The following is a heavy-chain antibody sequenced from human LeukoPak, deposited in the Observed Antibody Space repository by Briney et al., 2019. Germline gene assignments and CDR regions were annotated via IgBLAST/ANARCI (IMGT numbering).Heavy chain of an antibody. CDR1: GGSFSGCY. CDR2: INHSGST. Sequence: SETLSLTCAVYGGSFSGCYWSWIRQPPGKGLEWIGEINHSGSTNYNPSLKSRVTISVDTSKNQFSLKLSSVTAADTAVYYCARSRRGWLVYWGQGTLVTVSS. J-gene: IGHJ4*02. D-gene: IGHD6-19*01. V-gene: IGHV4-34*01. CDR3: ARSRRGWLVY.